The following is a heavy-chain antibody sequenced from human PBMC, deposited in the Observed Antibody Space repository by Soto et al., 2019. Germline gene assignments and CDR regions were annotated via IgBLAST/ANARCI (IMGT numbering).Heavy chain of an antibody. CDR2: ISYDGSNK. CDR3: AANGRLGGFDY. Sequence: QVQLVESGGGVVQPGRSLRLSCAASGFTFSSYAMHWVRQAPGKGLEWVAVISYDGSNKYYADYVKGRFTISRDNSKNTLYLQMNSLRAEDTAVYYFAANGRLGGFDYWGQGTLVTVSS. CDR1: GFTFSSYA. D-gene: IGHD3-16*01. J-gene: IGHJ4*02. V-gene: IGHV3-30-3*01.